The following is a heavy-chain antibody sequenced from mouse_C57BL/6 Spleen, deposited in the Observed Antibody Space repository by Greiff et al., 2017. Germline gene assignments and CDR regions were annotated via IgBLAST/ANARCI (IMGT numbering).Heavy chain of an antibody. Sequence: VQLQQSGPELVKPGASVKISCKASGYTFTDYYMNWVKQSHGKSLEWIGDINPNNGGTSYNQKFKGKATLTVDKSSSTAYMELRSLTSEDSAVYYCARAPLYLDFDYWGQGTTLTVSS. J-gene: IGHJ2*01. V-gene: IGHV1-26*01. CDR3: ARAPLYLDFDY. CDR1: GYTFTDYY. D-gene: IGHD5-5*01. CDR2: INPNNGGT.